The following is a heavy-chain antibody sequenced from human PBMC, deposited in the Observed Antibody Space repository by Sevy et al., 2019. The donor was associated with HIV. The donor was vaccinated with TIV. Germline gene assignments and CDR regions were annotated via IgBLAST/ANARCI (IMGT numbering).Heavy chain of an antibody. CDR3: ATTKDYYENSGDPLDY. V-gene: IGHV1-24*01. CDR2: FDPEDDER. D-gene: IGHD3-22*01. CDR1: GNTLTQLS. J-gene: IGHJ4*02. Sequence: ASVKVSCKVSGNTLTQLSMHWVRQVPGKGLEWMGSFDPEDDERIYALKFQGRVTMTEDTSTDTAYMELSSLKSEDTAIYYCATTKDYYENSGDPLDYWGQGTLVTVSS.